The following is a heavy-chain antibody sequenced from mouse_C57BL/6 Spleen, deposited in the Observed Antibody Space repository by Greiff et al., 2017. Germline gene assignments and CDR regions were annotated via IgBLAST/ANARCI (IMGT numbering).Heavy chain of an antibody. J-gene: IGHJ1*01. CDR2: IDPNGGGT. V-gene: IGHV1-72*01. Sequence: QVQLQQPGAELVQPGASVKLSCKASGYTFTSYWMHWVKQRPGRGLEWIGRIDPNGGGTKYNEKFKSKATLTVDKPSSTAYMQVNGLTSEDSAVYYCAREGYYYYWYFDVWGPGTTVTVSS. CDR1: GYTFTSYW. CDR3: AREGYYYYWYFDV. D-gene: IGHD1-1*01.